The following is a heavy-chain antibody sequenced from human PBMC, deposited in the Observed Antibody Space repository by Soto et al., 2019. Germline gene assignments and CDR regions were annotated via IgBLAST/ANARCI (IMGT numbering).Heavy chain of an antibody. CDR2: IWYDGSNK. Sequence: PGGSLRLSCAASGFTFSSYGMHWVRQAPGKGLEWVAVIWYDGSNKYYADSVKGRFTISRDNSKNTLYLQMSSLRSEDTAVYYCARVQAVNYDILTGYLDVWGQGTTVTVSS. CDR3: ARVQAVNYDILTGYLDV. J-gene: IGHJ6*02. V-gene: IGHV3-33*01. D-gene: IGHD3-9*01. CDR1: GFTFSSYG.